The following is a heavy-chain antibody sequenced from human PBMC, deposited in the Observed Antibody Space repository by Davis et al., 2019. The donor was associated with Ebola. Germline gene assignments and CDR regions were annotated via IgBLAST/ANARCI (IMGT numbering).Heavy chain of an antibody. D-gene: IGHD3-22*01. CDR3: AKLSVVTLNWFDP. V-gene: IGHV3-23*01. Sequence: GESPNISCAASGFPFSSYAMSWVRQAPGKGLEWVSAISGSGGSTYYADSVKGRFTISRDNSKNTLYLQMNSLRAEDTAVYYCAKLSVVTLNWFDPWGQGTLVTVSS. J-gene: IGHJ5*02. CDR2: ISGSGGST. CDR1: GFPFSSYA.